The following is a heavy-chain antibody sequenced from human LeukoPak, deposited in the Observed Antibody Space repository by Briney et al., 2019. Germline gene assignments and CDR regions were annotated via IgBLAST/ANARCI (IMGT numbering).Heavy chain of an antibody. D-gene: IGHD2-21*02. J-gene: IGHJ4*02. Sequence: VKVSCKASGGTFSSYAISWVRQAPGQGLEWMGRIIPILGIANYAQKFQGRVTITADKSTSTAYMELSSLRSEDTAVYYCASPYCGGDCYQPFDYWGQGTLVTVSS. CDR3: ASPYCGGDCYQPFDY. CDR2: IIPILGIA. CDR1: GGTFSSYA. V-gene: IGHV1-69*04.